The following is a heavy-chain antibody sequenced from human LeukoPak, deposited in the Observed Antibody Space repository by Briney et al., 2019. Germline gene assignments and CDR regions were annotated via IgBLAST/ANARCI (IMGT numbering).Heavy chain of an antibody. CDR2: INHSGST. CDR1: GGSFSGYY. Sequence: SETLSLTCAVYGGSFSGYYWSWIRQPPGKGLEWIGEINHSGSTNYNPSLKSRVTISVDTSKNQFSLKLSSVTAADPAVYYCARARITMVRGVMSPLDYWGQGTLVTVSS. J-gene: IGHJ4*02. V-gene: IGHV4-34*01. D-gene: IGHD3-10*01. CDR3: ARARITMVRGVMSPLDY.